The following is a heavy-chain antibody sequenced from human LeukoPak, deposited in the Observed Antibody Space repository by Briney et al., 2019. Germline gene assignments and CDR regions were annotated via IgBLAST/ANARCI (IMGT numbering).Heavy chain of an antibody. J-gene: IGHJ4*02. CDR1: GGSLTSASHY. D-gene: IGHD4-23*01. Sequence: SETLSLTCTVSGGSLTSASHYWAWIRQPPGKGLEWIGSIHYSGSTYYSPSLKSRLTISGDTSKSQFSLKLTFVTAADTAVYYCTRHHDYGDKIDYWGQGTLVTVSS. CDR3: TRHHDYGDKIDY. CDR2: IHYSGST. V-gene: IGHV4-39*01.